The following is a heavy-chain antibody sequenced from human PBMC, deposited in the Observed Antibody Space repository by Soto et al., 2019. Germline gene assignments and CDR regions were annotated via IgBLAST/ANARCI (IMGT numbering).Heavy chain of an antibody. Sequence: EEQLLESGGGLIQPGGSLRLACAASGFTFSSYAMTWVRQAPGKGLEWVPSISFSDGVTYYADSVKGRLTISRDNSKNTLFLQMNSLRVEDTAVYYCVKDDRILGRRYFDLWGRGTLVTVSS. CDR1: GFTFSSYA. J-gene: IGHJ2*01. CDR3: VKDDRILGRRYFDL. D-gene: IGHD2-15*01. CDR2: ISFSDGVT. V-gene: IGHV3-23*01.